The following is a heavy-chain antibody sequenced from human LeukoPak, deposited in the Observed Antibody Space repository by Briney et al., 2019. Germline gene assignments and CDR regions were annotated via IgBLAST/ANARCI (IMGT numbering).Heavy chain of an antibody. Sequence: SVKVSCKASGGTFSSYAISWVRQAPGQGLEWMGRIIPILAIANYAQKFQGRVTITADKSTSTAYMELSSLRSEDTAVYYCASDKKLWFGELYGMDVWGQGTTVTVSS. J-gene: IGHJ6*02. CDR3: ASDKKLWFGELYGMDV. V-gene: IGHV1-69*04. D-gene: IGHD3-10*01. CDR2: IIPILAIA. CDR1: GGTFSSYA.